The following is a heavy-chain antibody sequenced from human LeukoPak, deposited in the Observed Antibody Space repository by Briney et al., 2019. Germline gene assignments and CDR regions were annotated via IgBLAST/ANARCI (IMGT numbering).Heavy chain of an antibody. CDR3: ARVEDFWSGYSGGFDP. Sequence: ASVKVSCKASGYTFTSYGISWVRQAPGQGLEWMGWISAYNGNTNYAQKLQGRVTMTTDTSTSTAYMELRSLRSDDTAVYYCARVEDFWSGYSGGFDPWGQGTLVTVS. J-gene: IGHJ5*02. CDR2: ISAYNGNT. V-gene: IGHV1-18*01. CDR1: GYTFTSYG. D-gene: IGHD3-3*01.